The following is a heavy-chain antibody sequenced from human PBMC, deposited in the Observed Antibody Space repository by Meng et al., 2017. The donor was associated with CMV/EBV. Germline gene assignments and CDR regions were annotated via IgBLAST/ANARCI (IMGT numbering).Heavy chain of an antibody. CDR3: ARALRFLEFSTLGYYYGMDV. D-gene: IGHD3-3*01. Sequence: LRLSCAASGFTFSSYAMHWVRQAPGKGLEWVAVISYDGSNKYCADSVKGRFTISRDNSKNTLYLQMNSLRAEDTAVYYCARALRFLEFSTLGYYYGMDVWGQGTTVTVSS. J-gene: IGHJ6*02. CDR2: ISYDGSNK. CDR1: GFTFSSYA. V-gene: IGHV3-30*04.